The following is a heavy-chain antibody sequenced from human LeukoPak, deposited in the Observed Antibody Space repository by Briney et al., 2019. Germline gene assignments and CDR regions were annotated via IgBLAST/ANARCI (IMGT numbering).Heavy chain of an antibody. D-gene: IGHD4-23*01. Sequence: GGSLRLSCAASGFTVSSNYMSWVRQAPGEGLEWVSAISGSGDSTYYADSVKGRFTISRDNSKNTLYLQMNSLRAEDTAIYYCATRISDYWGQGTLVTVSS. CDR2: ISGSGDST. V-gene: IGHV3-23*01. CDR3: ATRISDY. J-gene: IGHJ4*02. CDR1: GFTVSSNY.